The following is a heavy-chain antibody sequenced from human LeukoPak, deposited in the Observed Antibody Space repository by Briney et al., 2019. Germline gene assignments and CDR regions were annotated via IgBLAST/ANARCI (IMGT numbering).Heavy chain of an antibody. CDR1: GYSFTSYW. CDR3: ARISDLAYCGGDCYSYYFDY. Sequence: GESLKISCKGSGYSFTSYWIGWVRQMPGKGLEWMGIIYPGDSDTRYSPSFQGQVTISADKSIGTAYLQWSSLKASDTAMYYCARISDLAYCGGDCYSYYFDYWGQGTLVTVSS. CDR2: IYPGDSDT. D-gene: IGHD2-21*01. J-gene: IGHJ4*02. V-gene: IGHV5-51*01.